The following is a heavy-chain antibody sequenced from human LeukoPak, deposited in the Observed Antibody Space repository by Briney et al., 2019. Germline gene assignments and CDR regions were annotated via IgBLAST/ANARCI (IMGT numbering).Heavy chain of an antibody. J-gene: IGHJ4*02. CDR1: GFIFSSHD. CDR3: VPAASSGTYFEY. D-gene: IGHD3-10*01. V-gene: IGHV3-30*03. Sequence: SGGSLRLSCAASGFIFSSHDMLWVRKAPGKGPEWVAVASSDVSHRYYGDSLKGRCTISRDNCNNTLYLQMNSLRTEDTALYYCVPAASSGTYFEYWGQGTLVSVSS. CDR2: ASSDVSHR.